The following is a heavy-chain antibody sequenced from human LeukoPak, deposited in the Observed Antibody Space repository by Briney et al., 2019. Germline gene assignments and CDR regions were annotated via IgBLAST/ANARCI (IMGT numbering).Heavy chain of an antibody. V-gene: IGHV4-59*01. Sequence: NTSETLSLTCTVSGVSISSYYWSWIRQPPGKGLEWIGYIYYSGSTNYNPSLKSRVTISVDTSKNQFSLKLSSVTAADTAVYYCARGRGQWLPEFDYWGQGTLVTVSS. CDR1: GVSISSYY. D-gene: IGHD6-19*01. J-gene: IGHJ4*02. CDR3: ARGRGQWLPEFDY. CDR2: IYYSGST.